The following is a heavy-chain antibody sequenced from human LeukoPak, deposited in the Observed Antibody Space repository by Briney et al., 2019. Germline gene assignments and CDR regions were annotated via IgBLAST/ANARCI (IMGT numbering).Heavy chain of an antibody. J-gene: IGHJ4*02. CDR3: ATDSNGWYSSYFDY. V-gene: IGHV1-2*02. D-gene: IGHD6-19*01. CDR2: INPNSGGT. CDR1: GYTFTSYY. Sequence: ASVKVSCKASGYTFTSYYMHWVRQAPGQGLEWMGWINPNSGGTNYAQKFQGRVTMTRDTSISTAYMELSSLRSEDTAVYYCATDSNGWYSSYFDYWGQGTLVTVSS.